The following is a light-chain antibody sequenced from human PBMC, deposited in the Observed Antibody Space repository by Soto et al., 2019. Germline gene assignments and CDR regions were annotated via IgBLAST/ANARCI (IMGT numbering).Light chain of an antibody. CDR2: GVS. J-gene: IGKJ3*01. V-gene: IGKV1D-12*01. Sequence: DIQMTQSPSSVSASVGDRVTITCRASQDVSSWLDWYQQKPGKAPKLLIYGVSRLQGGVPSRFSGSGSGTDFTLTISSLQPEDFATYYCLQANTFPVTFGPGTKLDIK. CDR1: QDVSSW. CDR3: LQANTFPVT.